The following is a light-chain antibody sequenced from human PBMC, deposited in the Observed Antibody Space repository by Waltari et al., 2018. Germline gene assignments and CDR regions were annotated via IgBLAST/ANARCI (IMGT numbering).Light chain of an antibody. CDR3: QHYVSSPRT. CDR1: QSVSSSY. J-gene: IGKJ1*01. CDR2: GAS. V-gene: IGKV3-20*01. Sequence: VLSQSPGPLSLSPGERPTLSCRPSQSVSSSYLAGYQQKPGQAPRLLISGASSRATGIPDRFSGSGSGTDFTLTFGRLEPEECVVYYCQHYVSSPRTFGQATKVEI.